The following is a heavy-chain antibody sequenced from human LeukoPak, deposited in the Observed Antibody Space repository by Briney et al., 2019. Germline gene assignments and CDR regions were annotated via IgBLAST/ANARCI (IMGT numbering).Heavy chain of an antibody. CDR2: ITGSSTYI. Sequence: GGSLRLSCAASGFTFSSYSMTWVRQAPGKGLEWVSSITGSSTYIDYADSVKGRFTISRDNAKNLLYLQMNSLRAEDTAVYYCARDLNFWSSYSTRGFDYWGQGTLVTVSS. D-gene: IGHD3-3*01. J-gene: IGHJ4*02. CDR3: ARDLNFWSSYSTRGFDY. CDR1: GFTFSSYS. V-gene: IGHV3-21*01.